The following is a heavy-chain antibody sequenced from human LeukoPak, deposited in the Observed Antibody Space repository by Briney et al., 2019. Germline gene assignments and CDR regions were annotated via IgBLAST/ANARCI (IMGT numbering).Heavy chain of an antibody. J-gene: IGHJ6*01. CDR1: GFTFSGFA. V-gene: IGHV3-23*01. Sequence: GGSLRLSCAASGFTFSGFAMSWVPRTPGKGLEWVSGISGSGDNTLYAATVKGRFTISRDNSKNTLYLEMNSLGAEDTAIYYCAKMKGHPLQKYYMDVWGQGTTVTVSS. CDR3: AKMKGHPLQKYYMDV. CDR2: ISGSGDNT. D-gene: IGHD2/OR15-2a*01.